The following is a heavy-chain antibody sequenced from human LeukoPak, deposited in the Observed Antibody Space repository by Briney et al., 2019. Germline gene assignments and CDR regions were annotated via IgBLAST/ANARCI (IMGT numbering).Heavy chain of an antibody. J-gene: IGHJ4*02. CDR1: GFTFSSYA. V-gene: IGHV3-30*02. Sequence: GGSLRLSCAASGFTFSSYAMSWVRQAPGKGLEWVAFIRYDGSNKYYADSVKGRFTISRDNSKNTLYLQMNSLRAEDTAVYYCATDIVVVPAAEFDYWGQGTLVTVSS. CDR3: ATDIVVVPAAEFDY. CDR2: IRYDGSNK. D-gene: IGHD2-2*01.